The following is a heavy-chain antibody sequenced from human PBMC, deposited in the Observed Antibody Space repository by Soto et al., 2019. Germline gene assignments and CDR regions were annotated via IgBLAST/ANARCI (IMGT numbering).Heavy chain of an antibody. J-gene: IGHJ3*02. Sequence: QVQLQQWGAGLLKPSETLSLTCAVYGGSFSGYYWSWIRQPPGQGLEWIGEINHSGSTNYNPSLKIRVTISVDTTKNQVSQKLGSVTAALTAVYYCARGNFIVVELAATVAFVMGREGTMVAFSS. CDR1: GGSFSGYY. V-gene: IGHV4-34*01. CDR2: INHSGST. CDR3: ARGNFIVVELAATVAFVM. D-gene: IGHD2-15*01.